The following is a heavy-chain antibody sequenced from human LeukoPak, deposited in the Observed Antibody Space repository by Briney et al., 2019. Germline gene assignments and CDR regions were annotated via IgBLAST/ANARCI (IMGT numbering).Heavy chain of an antibody. CDR2: INPNSGAT. Sequence: GASVKVSCKASGGTFSSYAISWVRQAPGQGLEWMGWINPNSGATNYAQKFQGRVTMTRDTSISTAYMELSRLRSDDTAMYYCARGHWRGLSTPPWDYRGQGTLVTVSS. V-gene: IGHV1-2*02. D-gene: IGHD3-16*01. J-gene: IGHJ4*02. CDR3: ARGHWRGLSTPPWDY. CDR1: GGTFSSYA.